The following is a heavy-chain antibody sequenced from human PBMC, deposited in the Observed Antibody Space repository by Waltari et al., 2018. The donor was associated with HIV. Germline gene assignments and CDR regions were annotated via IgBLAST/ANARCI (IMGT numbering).Heavy chain of an antibody. V-gene: IGHV3-53*01. D-gene: IGHD5-12*01. J-gene: IGHJ4*02. CDR3: ARDPEMATKWGY. Sequence: EVQLVESGGGLIQPGGSLRLSCAASGFTVSSNYMSWARQAPGKGLEWVSVIYSGGSTYYADSVKGRFTISRDNSKNTLYLQMNSRRAEDTAVYYCARDPEMATKWGYWGQGTLVTVSS. CDR2: IYSGGST. CDR1: GFTVSSNY.